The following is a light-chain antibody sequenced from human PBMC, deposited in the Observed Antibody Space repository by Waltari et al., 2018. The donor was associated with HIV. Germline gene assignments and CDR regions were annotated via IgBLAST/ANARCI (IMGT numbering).Light chain of an antibody. J-gene: IGLJ2*01. Sequence: QSALTQPRPVSGSPGQSVTISCTGTNRDVGAYNYVAWYQQYPGKAPKLLIYDVYKRPSGVPDRFSGSKSGNTASLTISGLQAEDEADYHCCSFTQSHTAAFGGGPKLTVL. CDR3: CSFTQSHTAA. CDR2: DVY. CDR1: NRDVGAYNY. V-gene: IGLV2-11*01.